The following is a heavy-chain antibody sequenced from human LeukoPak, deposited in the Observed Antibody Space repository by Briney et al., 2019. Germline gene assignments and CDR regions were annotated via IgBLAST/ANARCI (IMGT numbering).Heavy chain of an antibody. V-gene: IGHV3-43*02. J-gene: IGHJ4*02. D-gene: IGHD5/OR15-5a*01. CDR1: GFIFSDYN. CDR3: AKDVSGSIDS. CDR2: ISGDGSRT. Sequence: GGSLRLSCAASGFIFSDYNMHWVRQVPGKGLEWVSIISGDGSRTSYGDSVKGRVTISRDNSKNSLYLQMNSLRTEDTAFYYCAKDVSGSIDSWGQGTLVTVSS.